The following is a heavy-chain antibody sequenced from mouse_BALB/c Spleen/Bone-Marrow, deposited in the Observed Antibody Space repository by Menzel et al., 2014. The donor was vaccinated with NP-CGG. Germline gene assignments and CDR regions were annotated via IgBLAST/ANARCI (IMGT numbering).Heavy chain of an antibody. CDR2: INSGGSNT. CDR1: GFTFSSYG. Sequence: EVKLMESGGDLVEPGGSLKLSCAASGFTFSSYGMSWVRQTPDKRLEWVATINSGGSNTYHLDSVRGRFTISRDNAKNTLYLQMTSLKSEDTAMYYCSRRGNWDVRRCFDVWGAGTTVTVSS. D-gene: IGHD4-1*01. V-gene: IGHV5-6*02. CDR3: SRRGNWDVRRCFDV. J-gene: IGHJ1*01.